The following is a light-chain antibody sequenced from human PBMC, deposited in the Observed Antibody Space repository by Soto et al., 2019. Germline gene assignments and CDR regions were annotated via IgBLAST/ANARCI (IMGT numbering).Light chain of an antibody. V-gene: IGKV3-11*01. CDR3: KQSTNWPRSFT. CDR2: DTS. CDR1: QSVSSY. J-gene: IGKJ3*01. Sequence: EIVLTQSPATLSLSPGERATLSCRASQSVSSYLAWYQQKPGQAPRLLIYDTSKRATGIPARFSGSGSGTDFTLTISRLEPEDCAVYYCKQSTNWPRSFTFGPGTKVDIK.